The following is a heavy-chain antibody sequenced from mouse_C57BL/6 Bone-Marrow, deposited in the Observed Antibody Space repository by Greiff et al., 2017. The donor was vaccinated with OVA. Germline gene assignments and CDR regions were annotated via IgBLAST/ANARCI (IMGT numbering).Heavy chain of an antibody. CDR3: ARYHDGYYSFAY. Sequence: EVNVVESGGGLVKPGGSLKLSCAASGFTFSSYAMSWVRQTPEKRLEWVATISDGGSYTYYPDNVKGRFTISRDNAKNNLYLQMSHLKSEDTAMYYCARYHDGYYSFAYWGQGTLVTVSA. J-gene: IGHJ3*01. D-gene: IGHD2-3*01. CDR2: ISDGGSYT. V-gene: IGHV5-4*03. CDR1: GFTFSSYA.